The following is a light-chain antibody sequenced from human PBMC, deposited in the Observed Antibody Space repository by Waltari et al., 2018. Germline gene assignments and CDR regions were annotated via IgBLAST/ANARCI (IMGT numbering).Light chain of an antibody. Sequence: EIVLTQSPGTLSLSPGERATLSCRASQSVSRTLAWYQQKPGQGPRLLIYDASSRATGIPDRFSGSGSGTNFSLTIRRLEPEDFAVYYCQKYGTLPATFGQGTKVEIK. J-gene: IGKJ1*01. CDR3: QKYGTLPAT. V-gene: IGKV3-20*01. CDR2: DAS. CDR1: QSVSRT.